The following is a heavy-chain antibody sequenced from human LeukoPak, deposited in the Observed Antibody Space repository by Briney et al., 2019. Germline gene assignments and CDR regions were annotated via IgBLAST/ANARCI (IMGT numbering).Heavy chain of an antibody. V-gene: IGHV1-18*01. CDR1: GYEASAYTFPKYG. J-gene: IGHJ4*02. D-gene: IGHD4-23*01. CDR2: ISVKNGDT. Sequence: GASVKVSCKASGYEASAYTFPKYGINWVRQAPGQGLEWMGWISVKNGDTKYAQKLQDRVTMTTDTPTRTVYMELRSLRSDDTAVYYCARLKFGVNSSDRWGQGTLVTVSS. CDR3: ARLKFGVNSSDR.